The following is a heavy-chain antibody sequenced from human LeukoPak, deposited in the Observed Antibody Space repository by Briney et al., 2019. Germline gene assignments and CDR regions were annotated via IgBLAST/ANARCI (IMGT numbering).Heavy chain of an antibody. CDR1: GDSLSSDTYY. V-gene: IGHV4-39*01. CDR3: GRHRNYYYGMDV. CDR2: IYYSGYT. Sequence: SETLSLTCTVSGDSLSSDTYYWGWIRQPPGKGLEGIGNIYYSGYTYYNPSLKSRVTISIDTSKNQFSLKLSSVTAADTAVYYCGRHRNYYYGMDVWGQGTTVTVSS. J-gene: IGHJ6*02.